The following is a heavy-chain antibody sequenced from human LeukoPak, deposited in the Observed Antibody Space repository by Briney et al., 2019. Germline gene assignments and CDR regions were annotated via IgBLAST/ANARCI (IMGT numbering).Heavy chain of an antibody. CDR3: ARVGDCSGGSCYDYYFDY. V-gene: IGHV3-21*01. CDR1: GFTFSSYT. Sequence: PGGSLRLSCVASGFTFSSYTMNWVRQAPGKGLEWVSSISSSSSYIYYADSVKGRFTISRDNAKNSLYLQMNSLRAEDTAVYYCARVGDCSGGSCYDYYFDYWGQGTLVTVSS. J-gene: IGHJ4*02. D-gene: IGHD2-15*01. CDR2: ISSSSSYI.